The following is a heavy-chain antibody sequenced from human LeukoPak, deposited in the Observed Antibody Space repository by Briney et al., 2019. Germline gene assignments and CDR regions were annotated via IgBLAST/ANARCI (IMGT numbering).Heavy chain of an antibody. V-gene: IGHV1-58*02. CDR3: AAAPMGDC. CDR2: IVVGSGNT. D-gene: IGHD1-26*01. Sequence: WASVRVSCQASGFAFMSAAIQWVRQGRGQRLEWMGWIVVGSGNTIYSQRFRDRVTISRDMSTDTAYLEVNDLRVEDTAIYFCAAAPMGDCWGQGTLVTASS. CDR1: GFAFMSAA. J-gene: IGHJ4*02.